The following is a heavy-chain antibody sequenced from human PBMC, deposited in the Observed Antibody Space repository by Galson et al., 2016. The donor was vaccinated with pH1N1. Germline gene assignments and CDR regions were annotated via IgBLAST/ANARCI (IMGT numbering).Heavy chain of an antibody. V-gene: IGHV3-23*01. D-gene: IGHD2-21*02. CDR2: ISGSGGDT. CDR3: TIDPRRPVTDG. CDR1: GFPFTNYA. Sequence: LRLSCAASGFPFTNYAMSWVRQAPGQGLEWVSTISGSGGDTYYADSLKGRFTISRDNSKNTLYLQMSSLRAEDSAVYYCTIDPRRPVTDGWGQGTLVTVSS. J-gene: IGHJ4*02.